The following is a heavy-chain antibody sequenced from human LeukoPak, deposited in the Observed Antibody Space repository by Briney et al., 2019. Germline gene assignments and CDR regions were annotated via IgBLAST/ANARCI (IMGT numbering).Heavy chain of an antibody. J-gene: IGHJ3*02. Sequence: PGGSLRLSCAASGFTFSSYWMHWVRQAPGKGLVWVSRINTDGSSTSYADSVKGRFTISRDSAKNTLYLQMNSLRAEDTAVYYCARDPTVTTDAFDIWGQGTMVTVSS. CDR3: ARDPTVTTDAFDI. D-gene: IGHD4-17*01. CDR1: GFTFSSYW. V-gene: IGHV3-74*01. CDR2: INTDGSST.